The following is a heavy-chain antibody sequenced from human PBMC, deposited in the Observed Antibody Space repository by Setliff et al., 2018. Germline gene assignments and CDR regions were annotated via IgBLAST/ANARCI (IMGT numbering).Heavy chain of an antibody. CDR1: GFTFSGYW. Sequence: LRLSCAASGFTFSGYWMSWVRQAPGKGLEWVANIKQDGSEKYYVDSVKGRFTISRDNAKNSLYLQMNSLRDEDTAVYYCARDGGEYWGQGTLVTVSS. V-gene: IGHV3-7*01. CDR2: IKQDGSEK. J-gene: IGHJ4*02. CDR3: ARDGGEY. D-gene: IGHD3-16*01.